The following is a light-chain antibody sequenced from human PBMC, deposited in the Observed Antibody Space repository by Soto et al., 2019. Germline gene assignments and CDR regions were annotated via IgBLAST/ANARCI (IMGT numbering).Light chain of an antibody. CDR2: AAS. Sequence: DIQLTQSPSFLSASVGDRVTITCRASQGISSYLAWYQQKPGKAPKLLIYAASTLQSGVPSRFSCSGSGTEFTLTISSLQPEDSATYYCQQLNSYPSFGQGTKVEIK. V-gene: IGKV1-9*01. J-gene: IGKJ1*01. CDR3: QQLNSYPS. CDR1: QGISSY.